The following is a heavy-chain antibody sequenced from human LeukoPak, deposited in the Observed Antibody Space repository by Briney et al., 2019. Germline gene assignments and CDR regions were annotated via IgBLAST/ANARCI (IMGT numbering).Heavy chain of an antibody. D-gene: IGHD3-3*01. J-gene: IGHJ6*03. Sequence: SETLSLTCTVSGGSISSYYRSWIRQPAGKGLKWIGRIYTSGSTNYNPSLKSRVTMSVDTSKNQFSLKLSSVTAADTAVYYCARSAIFGIGYYYMDVWGKGTTVTVSS. CDR1: GGSISSYY. CDR2: IYTSGST. V-gene: IGHV4-4*07. CDR3: ARSAIFGIGYYYMDV.